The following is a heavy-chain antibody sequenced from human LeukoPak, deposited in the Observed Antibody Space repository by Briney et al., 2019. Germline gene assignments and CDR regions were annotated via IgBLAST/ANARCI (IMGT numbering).Heavy chain of an antibody. CDR3: ARDMTKWEPDAFDI. CDR1: GGSISSYY. D-gene: IGHD1-26*01. J-gene: IGHJ3*02. CDR2: IYTSGST. V-gene: IGHV4-4*07. Sequence: SETLSLTCTVSGGSISSYYWSWIRQPAGKGLEWIGRIYTSGSTNYNPSLKSRVTISVGTSKNQFSLKLSSVTAADTAVYYCARDMTKWEPDAFDIWGQGTMVTVSS.